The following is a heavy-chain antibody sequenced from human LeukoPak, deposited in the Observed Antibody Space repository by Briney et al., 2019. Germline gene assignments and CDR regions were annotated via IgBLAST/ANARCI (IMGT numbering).Heavy chain of an antibody. D-gene: IGHD1-26*01. Sequence: GGSLRLSCAASGFTFSSYATSWVRQAPGKGLEWVSAISGSGGSTYYADSVKDRFTISRDNSKNTLYLQMNSLRAEDTAVYYCAKGDHYESNYGGRHYFDNWGQGTLDTASS. CDR1: GFTFSSYA. CDR2: ISGSGGST. V-gene: IGHV3-23*01. CDR3: AKGDHYESNYGGRHYFDN. J-gene: IGHJ4*02.